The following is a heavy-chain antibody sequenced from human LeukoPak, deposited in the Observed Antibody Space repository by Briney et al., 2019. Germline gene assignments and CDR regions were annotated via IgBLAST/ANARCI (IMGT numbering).Heavy chain of an antibody. Sequence: GGSLRLSCAASGFTFDDYAMHWVRQAPGKGLEWVSGISWNSGSIGYADSVKGRFTISRDNAKNSLYLQMNSLRAEDTALYYCVKAYSRSGGGIDYWGQGTLVTVSS. V-gene: IGHV3-9*01. D-gene: IGHD6-6*01. J-gene: IGHJ4*02. CDR3: VKAYSRSGGGIDY. CDR2: ISWNSGSI. CDR1: GFTFDDYA.